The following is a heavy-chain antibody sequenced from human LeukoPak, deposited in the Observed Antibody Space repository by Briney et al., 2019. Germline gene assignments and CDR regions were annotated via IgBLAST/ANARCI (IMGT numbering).Heavy chain of an antibody. V-gene: IGHV3-23*01. D-gene: IGHD3-22*01. Sequence: PGGSLRLSCAASGFTFSSYTMSWVRQTPGKGLGWVSAISGSGDSTYYADSVKGRFTISRDNSKNTLFLQMNSLRAEDTAVYYCARVMDSSGFLDYYYYMDVWGKGTTVTVSS. CDR1: GFTFSSYT. J-gene: IGHJ6*03. CDR3: ARVMDSSGFLDYYYYMDV. CDR2: ISGSGDST.